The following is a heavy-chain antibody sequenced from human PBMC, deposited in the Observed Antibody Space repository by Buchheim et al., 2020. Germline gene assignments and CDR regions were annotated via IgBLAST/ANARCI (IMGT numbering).Heavy chain of an antibody. J-gene: IGHJ4*02. D-gene: IGHD2-2*02. CDR3: ARADCTSTSCYKEGVDY. Sequence: VQLVESGGGLTEPGGSLRLSCSASGFTFSTYTMNWVRQAPGKGLERVSYISSSSSTIYYAYSVKGRFTISRDNAKNSLYLQMNSLRDEDTAVYYCARADCTSTSCYKEGVDYWGQGTL. CDR1: GFTFSTYT. CDR2: ISSSSSTI. V-gene: IGHV3-48*02.